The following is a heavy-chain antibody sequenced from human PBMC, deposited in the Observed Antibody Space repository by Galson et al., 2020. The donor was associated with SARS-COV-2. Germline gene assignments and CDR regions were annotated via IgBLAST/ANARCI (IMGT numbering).Heavy chain of an antibody. V-gene: IGHV3-11*06. CDR2: ITSSSSYT. J-gene: IGHJ4*02. Sequence: GGSLRLSCAASGFTISDYYMSWIRQAPGKGLAWFSYITSSSSYTNYADSVKGRFTISRDNAKNSLYLQMNSLRAEDTAVYYCARAIMRVSHRYFDYWGQGTLVTVSS. CDR3: ARAIMRVSHRYFDY. CDR1: GFTISDYY. D-gene: IGHD3-16*01.